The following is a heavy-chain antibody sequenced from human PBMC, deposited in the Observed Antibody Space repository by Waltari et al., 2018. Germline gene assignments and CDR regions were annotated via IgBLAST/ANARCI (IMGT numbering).Heavy chain of an antibody. CDR1: GGTFSSYA. V-gene: IGHV1-69*05. CDR3: TRVTGGSWEGGFDP. Sequence: QVQLVQSGAEVKKPGSSVKVSCKASGGTFSSYAINGVRQAPGQGLEWMGGIIPVFGTANYAQRFQGRVTITTEESTSTAYMELSSLKPEDTAVYYCTRVTGGSWEGGFDPWGQGTLVTVSS. D-gene: IGHD6-13*01. J-gene: IGHJ5*02. CDR2: IIPVFGTA.